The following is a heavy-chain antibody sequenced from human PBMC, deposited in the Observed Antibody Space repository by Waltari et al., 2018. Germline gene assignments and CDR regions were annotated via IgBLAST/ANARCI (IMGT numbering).Heavy chain of an antibody. CDR3: ARKEYNWNFGDP. Sequence: QVQLQESGPGLVKPSETLSLTCAVSGYSISSGYYWGWIRQPPGKGLEWIGSIYHSGSNYYNPSLKSRVTISVDTSKNQFSLKLSSVTAADTAVYYCARKEYNWNFGDPWGQGTLVTVSS. J-gene: IGHJ5*02. CDR2: IYHSGSN. D-gene: IGHD1-7*01. CDR1: GYSISSGYY. V-gene: IGHV4-38-2*01.